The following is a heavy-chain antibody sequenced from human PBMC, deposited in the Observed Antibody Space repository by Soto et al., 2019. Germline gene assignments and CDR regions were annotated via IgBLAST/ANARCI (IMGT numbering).Heavy chain of an antibody. Sequence: SVKVSCKASGGTFSSYSSSWVRQAPGQGLEWMGGIIPIFGTANYAQKFQGRVTITADESTSTAYMELSSLRSEDTAVYYCARDKASYYDFWSGYPAPHYYYYYGMDVWGQGTTVTVSS. D-gene: IGHD3-3*01. V-gene: IGHV1-69*13. CDR1: GGTFSSYS. CDR2: IIPIFGTA. CDR3: ARDKASYYDFWSGYPAPHYYYYYGMDV. J-gene: IGHJ6*02.